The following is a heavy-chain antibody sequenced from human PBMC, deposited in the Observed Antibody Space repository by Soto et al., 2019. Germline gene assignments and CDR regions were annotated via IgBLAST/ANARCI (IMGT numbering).Heavy chain of an antibody. J-gene: IGHJ4*02. V-gene: IGHV3-30*18. Sequence: QVQLVESGGGVVQPGRSLRLSCAASGFTFSSYGMHWVRQAPGKGLEWVAVISNDGSNKYYADSGKGRFTISRDNSKNTLYLQMNSLRAEDTAVYYCAKEWVYDSSGWSFDYWGQGTLVTVSS. CDR3: AKEWVYDSSGWSFDY. D-gene: IGHD3-22*01. CDR1: GFTFSSYG. CDR2: ISNDGSNK.